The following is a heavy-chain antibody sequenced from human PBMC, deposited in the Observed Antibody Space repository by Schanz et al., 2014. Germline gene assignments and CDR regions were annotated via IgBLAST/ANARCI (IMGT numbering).Heavy chain of an antibody. D-gene: IGHD3-16*01. J-gene: IGHJ5*02. Sequence: QVQLQESGPGLVKPSQTLSLTCTVSSGSIFTGGYYWGWIRQHPGKGLEWIGYVYYSGSTSFNPSLKSRLTMAVDTSKNQFSLRLTSVSSADTAMYYCARVGRNSYGFTSRFDAWGQGTLVAVSS. CDR1: SGSIFTGGYY. CDR3: ARVGRNSYGFTSRFDA. V-gene: IGHV4-31*03. CDR2: VYYSGST.